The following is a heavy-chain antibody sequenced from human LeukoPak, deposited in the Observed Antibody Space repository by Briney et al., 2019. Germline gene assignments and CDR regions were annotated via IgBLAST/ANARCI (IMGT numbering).Heavy chain of an antibody. CDR1: GFTFSSYA. V-gene: IGHV3-23*01. D-gene: IGHD6-13*01. J-gene: IGHJ4*02. CDR2: ISGSGGST. CDR3: ARGRGSSWYFDY. Sequence: GGSLRLSCAASGFTFSSYAMSWVRLPPGKGLEWVSAISGSGGSTYYADSVKGRFTISRDNSKNTLYLQMNSLRAEDTAVYYCARGRGSSWYFDYWGQGTLVTVSS.